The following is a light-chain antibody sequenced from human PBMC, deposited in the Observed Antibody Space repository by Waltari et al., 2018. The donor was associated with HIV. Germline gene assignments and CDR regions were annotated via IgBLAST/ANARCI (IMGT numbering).Light chain of an antibody. CDR1: QGISSA. Sequence: AMQLTQSPSSLSPSVGDRVTITCRASQGISSALAWYQQKPGKAPKLLIHDAFSLESGVPSRVSGSGAGTDFTLTISSLQPEDFATYYCQQFNSYPLTFGGGTKVEIK. CDR2: DAF. J-gene: IGKJ4*01. V-gene: IGKV1-13*02. CDR3: QQFNSYPLT.